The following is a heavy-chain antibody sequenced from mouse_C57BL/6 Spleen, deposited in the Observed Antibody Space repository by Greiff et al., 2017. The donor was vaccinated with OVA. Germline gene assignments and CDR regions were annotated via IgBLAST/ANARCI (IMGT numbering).Heavy chain of an antibody. CDR1: GFTFSDHG. CDR2: ISSGSSTI. J-gene: IGHJ4*01. CDR3: ARTLLLRAYAMDY. V-gene: IGHV5-17*01. Sequence: DVKLVESGGGLVKPGGSLKLSCAASGFTFSDHGMHWVRQAPEKGLEWVAYISSGSSTIYYADTVKGRFTISRDNAKNTLFLQMTSLRSEDTAMYYCARTLLLRAYAMDYWGQGTSVTVSS. D-gene: IGHD1-1*01.